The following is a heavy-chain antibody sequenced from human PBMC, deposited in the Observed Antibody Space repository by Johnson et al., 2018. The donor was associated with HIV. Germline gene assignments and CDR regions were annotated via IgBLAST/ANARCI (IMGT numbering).Heavy chain of an antibody. D-gene: IGHD3-22*01. Sequence: QVQLVESGGGVVQSGRSLRLSCAASGFTFSSYALHWVRQAPGKGLEWVAVISYDGSNTYYADSVKGRFTISRDNSKNTLNLQMNSLRAEDTAVYYCARDPDYYDSSGYYYPGAFDIWGQGTMVTVSS. J-gene: IGHJ3*02. CDR3: ARDPDYYDSSGYYYPGAFDI. CDR2: ISYDGSNT. V-gene: IGHV3-30*04. CDR1: GFTFSSYA.